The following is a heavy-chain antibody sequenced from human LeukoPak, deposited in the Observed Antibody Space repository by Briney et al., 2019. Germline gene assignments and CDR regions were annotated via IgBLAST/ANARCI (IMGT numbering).Heavy chain of an antibody. V-gene: IGHV3-23*01. D-gene: IGHD6-6*01. CDR1: GFTFSDYV. J-gene: IGHJ4*02. CDR2: ISDGDGTT. CDR3: AKGGGSPYSSSNY. Sequence: TGGSLRLSCAISGFTFSDYVMTWVRQAPGKGLKWVSTISDGDGTTYYADFVKGRFTISRDNSNDTLYLQMNSLSADDTAIYYCAKGGGSPYSSSNYWGRGTLVTVSS.